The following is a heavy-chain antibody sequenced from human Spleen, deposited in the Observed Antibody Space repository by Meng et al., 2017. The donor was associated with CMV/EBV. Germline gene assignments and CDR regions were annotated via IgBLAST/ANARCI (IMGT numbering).Heavy chain of an antibody. Sequence: SETLSLTCTVSGGSISSSSYYWGWIRQPPGKGLEWIGSIYYSGSTYYNPSLKSRVTISVDTSKNQFSLKLSSVTAADTAVYYCARDKRGYVFFGPRVFRNGMDVWGQGTTVTVSS. CDR3: ARDKRGYVFFGPRVFRNGMDV. CDR1: GGSISSSSYY. D-gene: IGHD5-12*01. CDR2: IYYSGST. V-gene: IGHV4-39*07. J-gene: IGHJ6*02.